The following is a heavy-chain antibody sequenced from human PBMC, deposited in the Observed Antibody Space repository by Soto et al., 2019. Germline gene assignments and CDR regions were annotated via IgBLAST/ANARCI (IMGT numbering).Heavy chain of an antibody. CDR3: ARVADYAYWYFDL. Sequence: EVQLVESGGGLVQPGGSLRLSCAASGFTVSSNYMSWVRQAPGKGLEWVSVIYSGGSTYYADSVKGRFTISRHNSKNTLYLQMNSLRAEDTAVYYCARVADYAYWYFDLWGRGTLVTVSS. V-gene: IGHV3-53*04. CDR2: IYSGGST. D-gene: IGHD4-17*01. CDR1: GFTVSSNY. J-gene: IGHJ2*01.